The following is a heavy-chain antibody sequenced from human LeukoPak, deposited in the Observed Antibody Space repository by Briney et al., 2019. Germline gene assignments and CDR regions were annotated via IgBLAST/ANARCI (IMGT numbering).Heavy chain of an antibody. CDR2: IYYSGST. Sequence: PSETLSLTCTVSGGSISSYYWSWIRQPPGKGLEWIGYIYYSGSTNYNPSLKSRVTISVDTSKNQFSLKLSSVTAADTAVYYCASSRMTTVTRVADWYFDLWGRGTLVTVSS. J-gene: IGHJ2*01. CDR3: ASSRMTTVTRVADWYFDL. D-gene: IGHD4-17*01. V-gene: IGHV4-59*01. CDR1: GGSISSYY.